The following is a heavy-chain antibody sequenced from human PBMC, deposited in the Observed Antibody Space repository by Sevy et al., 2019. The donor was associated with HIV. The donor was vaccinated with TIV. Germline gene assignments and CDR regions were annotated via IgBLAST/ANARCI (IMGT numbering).Heavy chain of an antibody. CDR2: ISYEGTVT. V-gene: IGHV3-30-3*01. Sequence: GGSLRLSCAASGFAFRSHAMHWVRQAPGKGLEWVATISYEGTVTFYVASVEGRFTISRDNSKNMLSLQINSLRPEDTAVYYCARDGGYSIKWYPLYWGHGTLVTVSS. J-gene: IGHJ4*01. CDR1: GFAFRSHA. CDR3: ARDGGYSIKWYPLY. D-gene: IGHD1-26*01.